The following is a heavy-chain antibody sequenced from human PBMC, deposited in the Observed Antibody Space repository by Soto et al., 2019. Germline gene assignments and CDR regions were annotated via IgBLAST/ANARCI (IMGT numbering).Heavy chain of an antibody. J-gene: IGHJ4*02. CDR2: IRSKAYGGTT. CDR3: TRDRTQWLVLGY. Sequence: GGSLRLSCTASGFTFGDYGMSWFRQGPGKGLEWVGFIRSKAYGGTTEYPASVKGRFTISRDDPKSIAYVQMNSLKTEDTAVYYCTRDRTQWLVLGYWGQGTLVTVSS. D-gene: IGHD6-19*01. CDR1: GFTFGDYG. V-gene: IGHV3-49*03.